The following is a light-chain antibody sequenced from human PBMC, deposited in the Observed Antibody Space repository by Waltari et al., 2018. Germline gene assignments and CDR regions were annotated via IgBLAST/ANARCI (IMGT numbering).Light chain of an antibody. Sequence: EIVMTQSPATLSVSPGVSATLSCRASQSVNSNLALYQQKPGQAPSLLIYGASTRATGIPAGFGGSGSGTEFTLTIISLQSEDFAVYYWQQYNNWPSWTFGQGTKVEIK. V-gene: IGKV3-15*01. CDR1: QSVNSN. CDR2: GAS. J-gene: IGKJ1*01. CDR3: QQYNNWPSWT.